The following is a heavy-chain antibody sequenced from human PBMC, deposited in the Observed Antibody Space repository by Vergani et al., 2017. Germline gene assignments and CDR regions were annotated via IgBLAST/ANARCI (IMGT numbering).Heavy chain of an antibody. J-gene: IGHJ6*02. Sequence: EVQLLESGGGLVKPGGSLRLSCAASGFTFSSYAMSWVRQAPGKGLEWVSAISGSGGSTDYADSVKGRFTISRDNSKDTLYLQMNNLRAEDTAVDYCAKSNGAALAPYEYYDYYGMDVWGQGTTVTVSS. CDR3: AKSNGAALAPYEYYDYYGMDV. CDR1: GFTFSSYA. V-gene: IGHV3-23*01. CDR2: ISGSGGST. D-gene: IGHD1-26*01.